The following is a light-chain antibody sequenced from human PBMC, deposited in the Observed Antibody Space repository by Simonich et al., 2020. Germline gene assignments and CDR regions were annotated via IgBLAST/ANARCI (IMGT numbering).Light chain of an antibody. CDR2: WAS. Sequence: DIVLTQSPDSLAVSLGERAPINCKSSQSVLYSSNNKNYLAWYQQKPGQPPKLLIYWASTRESRVPDRFSGSGSGTHLTLTISSLQAEDVAVYYCQQYYSTPWTFGQGTKVEIK. CDR3: QQYYSTPWT. V-gene: IGKV4-1*01. J-gene: IGKJ1*01. CDR1: QSVLYSSNNKNY.